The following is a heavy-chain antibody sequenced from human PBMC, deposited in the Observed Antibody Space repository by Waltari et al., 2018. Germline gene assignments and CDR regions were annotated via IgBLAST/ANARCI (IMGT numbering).Heavy chain of an antibody. J-gene: IGHJ4*02. D-gene: IGHD5-18*01. CDR2: IYYSGIT. Sequence: QLQLQESGPGLVKPSETLSLTCTVSGGSISSSSYYWGWIRQPPGKGLEWIGSIYYSGITYYNPSLKSRVTISVDTSKNQFSLKLSSVTAADTAVYYCARHVTDTAMVNIIDYWGQGTLVTVSS. CDR3: ARHVTDTAMVNIIDY. CDR1: GGSISSSSYY. V-gene: IGHV4-39*01.